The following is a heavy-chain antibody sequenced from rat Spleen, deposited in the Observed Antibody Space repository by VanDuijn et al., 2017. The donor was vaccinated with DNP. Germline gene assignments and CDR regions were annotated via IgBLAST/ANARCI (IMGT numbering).Heavy chain of an antibody. D-gene: IGHD1-12*02. CDR3: ARHGNGTYYYDY. Sequence: EVQLVESGGGLVQPGRSMKLSCAASGFTFNKYGMAWVRQAPKKGLEWVATISYDGSRTYYRDSVKGRFTISRDNAKSTLYLQMDSLRSEDTATYYCARHGNGTYYYDYWGQGVMVTVSS. V-gene: IGHV5-29*01. J-gene: IGHJ2*01. CDR2: ISYDGSRT. CDR1: GFTFNKYG.